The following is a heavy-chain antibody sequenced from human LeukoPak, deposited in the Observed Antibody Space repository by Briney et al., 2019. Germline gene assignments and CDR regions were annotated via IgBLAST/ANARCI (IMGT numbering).Heavy chain of an antibody. D-gene: IGHD3-16*01. CDR2: ISGPGGTT. V-gene: IGHV3-23*01. CDR1: GFTFSNYV. Sequence: PGGSLRLSCAASGFTFSNYVVSWVRQAPGKGLEWVSAISGPGGTTYYADPVKGRFTISRDNSKNTLSLQVDSLRAEDTAVYYCAKDGVWGSFAYYFDYWGQGTLVTVSS. CDR3: AKDGVWGSFAYYFDY. J-gene: IGHJ4*02.